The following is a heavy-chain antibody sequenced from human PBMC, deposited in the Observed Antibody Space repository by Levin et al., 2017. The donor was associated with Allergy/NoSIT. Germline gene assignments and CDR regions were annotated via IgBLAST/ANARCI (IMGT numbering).Heavy chain of an antibody. J-gene: IGHJ6*03. CDR2: IIPIFGTA. CDR3: AIYCSSTSCTNEYYYYMDV. D-gene: IGHD2-2*01. CDR1: GGTFSSYA. Sequence: SVKVSCKASGGTFSSYAISWVRQAPGQGLEWMGGIIPIFGTANYAQKFQGRVTITADKSTSTAYMELSSLRSEDTAVYYCAIYCSSTSCTNEYYYYMDVWGKGTTVTVSS. V-gene: IGHV1-69*06.